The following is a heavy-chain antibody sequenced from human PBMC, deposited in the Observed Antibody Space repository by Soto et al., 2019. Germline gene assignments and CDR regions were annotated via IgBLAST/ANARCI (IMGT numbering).Heavy chain of an antibody. D-gene: IGHD1-26*01. CDR1: GFSFSSYG. V-gene: IGHV3-30*18. CDR2: LSFDGITK. CDR3: AKDGAWELLPAYGMDV. J-gene: IGHJ6*01. Sequence: PGWSLRLSCAASGFSFSSYGMHWVRQAPGKGLEWVAGLSFDGITKHYADSVKGQFTISRDNSKNTMYLQMNSLRPEDTAIYYCAKDGAWELLPAYGMDVWGQGTTVTVSS.